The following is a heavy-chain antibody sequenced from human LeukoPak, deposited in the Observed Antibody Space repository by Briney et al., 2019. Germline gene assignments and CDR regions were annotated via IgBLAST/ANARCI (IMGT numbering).Heavy chain of an antibody. CDR1: GYTFTGYY. D-gene: IGHD1-1*01. J-gene: IGHJ4*01. Sequence: ASVKLSCKASGYTFTGYYMHWVRQSPGQGLEWMGWINPNSGATLYAQKFQGRVTMTRDTSINTAYMELSSLRSDDTAVYYCTRAKRVIIAYCGQGSPLTVSS. CDR2: INPNSGAT. CDR3: TRAKRVIIAY. V-gene: IGHV1-2*02.